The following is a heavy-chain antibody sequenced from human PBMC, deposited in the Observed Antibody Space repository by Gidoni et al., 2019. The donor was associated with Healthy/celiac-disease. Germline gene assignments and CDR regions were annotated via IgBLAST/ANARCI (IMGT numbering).Heavy chain of an antibody. V-gene: IGHV3-23*04. D-gene: IGHD2-21*02. CDR1: GFTFSSYA. J-gene: IGHJ4*02. CDR2: ISGRGGST. CDR3: AKDGVAYCGGDCYYFDY. Sequence: EVQLVESGGGLVQPGGSLRLPCAAYGFTFSSYAMSWVRQAPGKGLEWVSAISGRGGSTYYADSVKGRFTISRDNSKNTLYLQMYSLRAEDTAVYYCAKDGVAYCGGDCYYFDYWGQGTLVTVSS.